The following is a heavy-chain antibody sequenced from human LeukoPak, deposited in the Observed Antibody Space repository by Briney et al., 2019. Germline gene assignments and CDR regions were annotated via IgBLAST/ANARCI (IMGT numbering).Heavy chain of an antibody. CDR3: ALSNEAFDSAGYFDY. V-gene: IGHV5-51*01. CDR1: GYTFTNYW. Sequence: GESLKISCKGSGYTFTNYWVGWVRQMPGRGLEWMGTIYPNNSDSRYNPSFRGQVTISVDRSITTAYLLWKSLKASDTAIYYCALSNEAFDSAGYFDYWGQGTLVTVSS. CDR2: IYPNNSDS. D-gene: IGHD3-22*01. J-gene: IGHJ4*02.